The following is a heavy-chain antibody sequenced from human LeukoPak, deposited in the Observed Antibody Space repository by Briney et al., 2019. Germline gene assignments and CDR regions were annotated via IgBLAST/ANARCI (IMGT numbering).Heavy chain of an antibody. CDR3: ARGTIFGLDY. CDR1: GFTFSSYA. D-gene: IGHD3-3*01. CDR2: ISYDGSNK. J-gene: IGHJ4*02. V-gene: IGHV3-30-3*01. Sequence: GRSLRLSCAASGFTFSSYAMHWVRQAPGKGLEWVAVISYDGSNKYYADSVKGRFTISRDNSKNTLYLQMNSLRAEDTAVYYCARGTIFGLDYWGQGTLVTVSS.